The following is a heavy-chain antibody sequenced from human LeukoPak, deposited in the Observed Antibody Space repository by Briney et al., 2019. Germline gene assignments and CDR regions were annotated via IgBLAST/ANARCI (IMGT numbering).Heavy chain of an antibody. CDR3: ARDLLMYSTPDAFDI. D-gene: IGHD6-13*01. CDR1: GFTFSRYS. CDR2: IDSSSNYI. Sequence: GGSLRLSCAASGFTFSRYSMNWVRQAPGKGLEWVSSIDSSSNYIYYADSVKGRFTISRDNAKNSLYLQMNSLRAEDTAVYYCARDLLMYSTPDAFDIWGQGTMVTVSS. J-gene: IGHJ3*02. V-gene: IGHV3-21*01.